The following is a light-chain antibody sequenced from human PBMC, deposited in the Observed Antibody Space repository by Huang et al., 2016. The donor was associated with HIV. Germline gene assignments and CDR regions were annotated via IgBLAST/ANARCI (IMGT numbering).Light chain of an antibody. CDR2: GAS. CDR3: QQYNDWPPLT. CDR1: QSGNSD. J-gene: IGKJ4*01. Sequence: EIEMTQSPAILSVSPGERATLSCRASQSGNSDLAWYLQKPGQAPRLLIYGASTRAIGIPAKVNGTGSGTEFSLSISNLQSDDFGVYYCQQYNDWPPLTFGGGTKVEI. V-gene: IGKV3-15*01.